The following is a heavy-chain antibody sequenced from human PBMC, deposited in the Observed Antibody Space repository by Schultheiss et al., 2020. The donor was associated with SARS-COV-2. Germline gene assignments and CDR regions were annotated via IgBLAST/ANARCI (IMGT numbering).Heavy chain of an antibody. V-gene: IGHV3-23*01. Sequence: GGSLRLSCAASGFTFKTYAMSWVRQAPGKGLEWVSGISSTGSKTRYADSVTGRFTISRDNSKNTLYLQMNSLRAEDTAVYYCARDQLITMVRGVISYYYYYGMDVWGQGTTVTVSS. CDR2: ISSTGSKT. J-gene: IGHJ6*02. CDR3: ARDQLITMVRGVISYYYYYGMDV. CDR1: GFTFKTYA. D-gene: IGHD3-10*01.